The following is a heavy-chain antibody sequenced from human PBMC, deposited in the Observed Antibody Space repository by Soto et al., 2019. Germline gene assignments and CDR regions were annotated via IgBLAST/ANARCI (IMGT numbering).Heavy chain of an antibody. CDR3: VRSSGSFPHYYPGMDV. D-gene: IGHD3-3*01. CDR2: ISATGGST. CDR1: GFTFSNHA. Sequence: GGSLRLSCAASGFTFSNHAMSWVRQAPGKGLEWVSGISATGGSTYYTDSVKGRFTISRDSSENTLYLQMNSLRAEDTAVYHCVRSSGSFPHYYPGMDVWGQGTTVTVSS. V-gene: IGHV3-23*01. J-gene: IGHJ6*02.